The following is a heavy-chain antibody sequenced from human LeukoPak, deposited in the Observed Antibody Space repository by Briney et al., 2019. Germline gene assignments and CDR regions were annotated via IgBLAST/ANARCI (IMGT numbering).Heavy chain of an antibody. J-gene: IGHJ4*02. D-gene: IGHD3-22*01. V-gene: IGHV3-66*03. CDR2: IYSDNT. CDR1: GFTVSSNS. CDR3: AKYYYDSSGYRMIDY. Sequence: PGGSLRLSCTVSGFTVSSNSMSWVRQAPGKGLEWVSFIYSDNTHYSDSVKGRFTISRDNSKNTLYLQMNSLRAEDTAVYYCAKYYYDSSGYRMIDYWGQGTLVTVSS.